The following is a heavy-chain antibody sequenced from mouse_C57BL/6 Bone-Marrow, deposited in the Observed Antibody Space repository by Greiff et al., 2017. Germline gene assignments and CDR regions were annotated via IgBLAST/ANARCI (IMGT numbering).Heavy chain of an antibody. V-gene: IGHV5-4*01. CDR2: ISDGGSYT. Sequence: EVQVVESGGGLVKPGGSLKLSCAASGFTFSSYAMSWVRQTPEKRLEWVATISDGGSYTYYPDNVKGRFTISRDNAKNNLYLQMSHLKSEDTAMYYGARDWDYYGSSYEYFDYWGQGTTLTVSS. J-gene: IGHJ2*01. D-gene: IGHD1-1*01. CDR1: GFTFSSYA. CDR3: ARDWDYYGSSYEYFDY.